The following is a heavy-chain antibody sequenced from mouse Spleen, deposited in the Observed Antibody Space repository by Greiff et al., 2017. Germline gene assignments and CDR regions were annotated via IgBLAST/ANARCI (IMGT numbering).Heavy chain of an antibody. D-gene: IGHD2-2*01. J-gene: IGHJ2*01. V-gene: IGHV14-1*01. Sequence: VQLQQSGAELVRPGASVKLSCTASGFNIKDYYMHWVKQRPEQGLEWIGRIDPEDGDTEYAPKFQGKATMTADTSSNTAYLQLSSLTSEDTAVYYCTTKYYGYDGLDYWGQGTTLTVSS. CDR2: IDPEDGDT. CDR3: TTKYYGYDGLDY. CDR1: GFNIKDYY.